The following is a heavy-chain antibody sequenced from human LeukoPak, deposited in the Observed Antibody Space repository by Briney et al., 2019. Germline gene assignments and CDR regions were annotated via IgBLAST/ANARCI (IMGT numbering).Heavy chain of an antibody. D-gene: IGHD3-16*01. CDR2: INHSGST. CDR3: AMLISGY. J-gene: IGHJ4*02. CDR1: GGSFSGYY. V-gene: IGHV4-34*01. Sequence: SETLSLTCAVYGGSFSGYYWSWIRQPPGKGLEWIGEINHSGSTNYNPSLKSRVTISVETSKNQFSLKLSSVTAADTAVYYCAMLISGYWGQGTLVTVSS.